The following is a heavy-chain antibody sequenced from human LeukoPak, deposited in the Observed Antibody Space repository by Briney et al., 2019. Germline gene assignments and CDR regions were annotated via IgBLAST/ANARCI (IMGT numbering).Heavy chain of an antibody. CDR2: ISGSGGST. CDR1: GFTFSSYA. J-gene: IGHJ4*02. Sequence: GGSLRLSCAASGFTFSSYAMSWVRQAPGKGLEWVSAISGSGGSTYYADSVKGRFTISRDNSKNTLYLQMNSLRAEDTAMYYCAREEGLHGYNYFDYWGQGTLVTVSS. V-gene: IGHV3-23*01. D-gene: IGHD5-24*01. CDR3: AREEGLHGYNYFDY.